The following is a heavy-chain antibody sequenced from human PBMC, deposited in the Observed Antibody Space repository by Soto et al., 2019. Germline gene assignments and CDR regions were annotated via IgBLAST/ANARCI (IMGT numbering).Heavy chain of an antibody. D-gene: IGHD3-10*01. CDR1: GFTFSSYA. V-gene: IGHV3-30-3*01. CDR3: AREGQYYYGPAGHFDY. J-gene: IGHJ4*02. CDR2: ISYDGSNK. Sequence: QVQLVESGGGVVQPGRSLRLSCAASGFTFSSYAMHWVRQAPGKGLEWVAVISYDGSNKYYADSVKGRFTISRDNSKNTLYMQMNSLRAEDTAVYYCAREGQYYYGPAGHFDYCGQGTLVTVSS.